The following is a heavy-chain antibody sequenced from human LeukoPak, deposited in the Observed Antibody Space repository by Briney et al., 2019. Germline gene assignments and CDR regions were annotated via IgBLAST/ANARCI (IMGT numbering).Heavy chain of an antibody. V-gene: IGHV4-30-4*01. CDR1: GGSISSGDYY. CDR3: ASYGDFPHFDY. D-gene: IGHD4-17*01. J-gene: IGHJ4*02. Sequence: SQTLSPSCTVSGGSISSGDYYWSWIRQPPGKGLEWIGYIYYSGSTYYNPSLKSRVTISVDTSKNQFSLKLSSVTAADTAVYYCASYGDFPHFDYWGQGTLVTVSS. CDR2: IYYSGST.